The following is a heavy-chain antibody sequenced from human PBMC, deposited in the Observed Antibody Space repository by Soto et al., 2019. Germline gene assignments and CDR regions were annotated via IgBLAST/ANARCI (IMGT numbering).Heavy chain of an antibody. D-gene: IGHD6-19*01. CDR2: ISYDESDK. CDR3: ARDLSVAGPDY. V-gene: IGHV3-30*03. J-gene: IGHJ4*02. Sequence: GGSLRLSCAASGFTFRSYAMHWVRQAPGKGLEWVAVISYDESDKYYADSLKGRFTISRDNSKNTLYLQMNSMRGEDTAVYYCARDLSVAGPDYWGQGTLVTVSS. CDR1: GFTFRSYA.